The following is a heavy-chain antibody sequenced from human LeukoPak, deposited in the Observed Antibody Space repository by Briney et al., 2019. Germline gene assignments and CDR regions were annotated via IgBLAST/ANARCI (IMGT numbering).Heavy chain of an antibody. CDR2: IVVGSGNT. Sequence: GASVKVSCKASGFSFTGSVIQWVRQARGQRLEWIGWIVVGSGNTNYAQKFQERVTITRDRSTSTAYMELSSLRSEDTALYYCATHGSRWYDHDAFDIWGQGTMVTVSS. D-gene: IGHD6-19*01. CDR1: GFSFTGSV. V-gene: IGHV1-58*02. CDR3: ATHGSRWYDHDAFDI. J-gene: IGHJ3*02.